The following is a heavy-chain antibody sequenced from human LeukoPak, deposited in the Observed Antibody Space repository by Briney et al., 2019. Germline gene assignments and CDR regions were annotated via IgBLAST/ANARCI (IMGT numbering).Heavy chain of an antibody. CDR1: GYSFTNYW. J-gene: IGHJ4*02. D-gene: IGHD1-1*01. Sequence: GESLKISCKGSGYSFTNYWIGWVRQMPGKGLEWMGIIYPGDSDTTYSPSFQGQVTISADRSISTAYLQWSSLKASDTAMYYCARHETGPYFDYWGQGTLVTVSS. CDR3: ARHETGPYFDY. CDR2: IYPGDSDT. V-gene: IGHV5-51*01.